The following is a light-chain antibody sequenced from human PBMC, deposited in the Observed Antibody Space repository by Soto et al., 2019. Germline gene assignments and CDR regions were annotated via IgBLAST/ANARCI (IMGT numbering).Light chain of an antibody. CDR3: SSYAGSSNV. Sequence: QSVLTQPASVSGSPGQSITISCTGTSRDVGAFNYVSWYQQHPDKAPKLLISEVNNRPSGVSHRFSGSKSGNTASLTISGLQPADEADYYCSSYAGSSNVFGTGTKVTVL. J-gene: IGLJ1*01. CDR1: SRDVGAFNY. CDR2: EVN. V-gene: IGLV2-14*01.